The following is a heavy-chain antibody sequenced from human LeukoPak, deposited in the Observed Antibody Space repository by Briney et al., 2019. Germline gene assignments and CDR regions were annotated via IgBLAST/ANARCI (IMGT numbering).Heavy chain of an antibody. Sequence: AGGSLRLSCAASGFTFSSYWMSWVRQAPGKGLEWVANIKQDGSEKYYVDSVKGRFTISRDNAKNSLYLQMNSLRAKDTAVYYCARDWSFTEYYYDSSGYYDYYGMDVWGQGTTVTVSS. D-gene: IGHD3-22*01. CDR3: ARDWSFTEYYYDSSGYYDYYGMDV. J-gene: IGHJ6*02. V-gene: IGHV3-7*01. CDR2: IKQDGSEK. CDR1: GFTFSSYW.